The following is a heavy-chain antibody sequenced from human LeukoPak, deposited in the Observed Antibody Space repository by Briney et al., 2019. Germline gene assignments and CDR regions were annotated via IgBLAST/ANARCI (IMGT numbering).Heavy chain of an antibody. J-gene: IGHJ5*02. CDR1: GGTFSSYT. CDR3: ARLYDSSGYGIDP. V-gene: IGHV1-69*02. CDR2: IIPILGIA. Sequence: GSSVKVSCKAYGGTFSSYTISWVRQAPGQGLEWMGRIIPILGIANYAQKFQGRVTITADKSTSTAYMELSSLRSEDTAVYYCARLYDSSGYGIDPWGQGTLVTVSS. D-gene: IGHD3-22*01.